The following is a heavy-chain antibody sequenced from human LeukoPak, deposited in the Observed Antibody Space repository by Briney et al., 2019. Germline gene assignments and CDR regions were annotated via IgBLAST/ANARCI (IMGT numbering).Heavy chain of an antibody. CDR2: IYSSGST. CDR1: GGSICSYY. V-gene: IGHV4-4*07. Sequence: ASETLSLTCTVSGGSICSYYWSWIRQPAGKGLEWIGRIYSSGSTNYNPSLKSRVTMSVDTSKSQFSLKLRSVTAADTAVYYCARSPGDSSGWYPWFDYWGQGTLVTVSS. J-gene: IGHJ4*02. CDR3: ARSPGDSSGWYPWFDY. D-gene: IGHD6-19*01.